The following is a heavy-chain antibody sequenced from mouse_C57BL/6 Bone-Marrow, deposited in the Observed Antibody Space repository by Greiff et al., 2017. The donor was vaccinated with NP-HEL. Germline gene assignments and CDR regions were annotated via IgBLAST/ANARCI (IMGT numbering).Heavy chain of an antibody. CDR1: GFNIKDYY. J-gene: IGHJ2*01. V-gene: IGHV14-1*01. D-gene: IGHD2-3*01. Sequence: VQLKQSGAELVRPGASVKLSCTASGFNIKDYYMHWVKQRPEQGLEWIGRIDPEDGDTEYAPKFQGKATMTAYTSSNTAYLQLSSLTSEDTAVYYCTPIYDGYYDYFDYWGQGTTLTVSS. CDR3: TPIYDGYYDYFDY. CDR2: IDPEDGDT.